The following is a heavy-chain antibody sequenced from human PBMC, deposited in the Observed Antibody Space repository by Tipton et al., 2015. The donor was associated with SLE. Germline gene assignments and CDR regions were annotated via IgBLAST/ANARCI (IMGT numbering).Heavy chain of an antibody. CDR1: GGSFSGYY. CDR2: INHSGST. Sequence: TLSLTCAVYGGSFSGYYWSWIRQPPGKGLAWIGEINHSGSTNYNPSLKSRVTISVDTSKNQFSLKLSSVTAADTAVYYCARVRTTVTIWGQGTLVTVSS. J-gene: IGHJ4*02. D-gene: IGHD4-17*01. V-gene: IGHV4-34*01. CDR3: ARVRTTVTI.